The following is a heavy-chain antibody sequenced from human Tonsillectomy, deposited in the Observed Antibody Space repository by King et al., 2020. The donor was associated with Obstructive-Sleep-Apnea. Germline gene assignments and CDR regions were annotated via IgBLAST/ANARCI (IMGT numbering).Heavy chain of an antibody. Sequence: VQLVESGGCVVHPGSSLRLSCAASGFTFSSYGLNLVRQAPGKGLEGVAVISYDGSKKDYADSVKGRFTISSDNSKNTLYLQMNSLRAEDTAVYYCAKTRYFDWPFDYWGQGTLVTVSS. V-gene: IGHV3-30*18. D-gene: IGHD3-9*01. CDR1: GFTFSSYG. CDR2: ISYDGSKK. J-gene: IGHJ4*02. CDR3: AKTRYFDWPFDY.